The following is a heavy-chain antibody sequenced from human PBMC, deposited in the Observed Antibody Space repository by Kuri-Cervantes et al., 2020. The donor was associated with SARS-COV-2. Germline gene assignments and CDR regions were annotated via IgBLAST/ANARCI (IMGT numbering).Heavy chain of an antibody. J-gene: IGHJ4*02. CDR3: ARGVVRGYSFDY. V-gene: IGHV4-59*01. D-gene: IGHD3-10*01. CDR1: GGSISSYY. Sequence: SETLSLTCTVSGGSISSYYWSWIRQPPGKGLEWIGYIYYSGSTNYNPSLKSRVTISVDTSKNQFSLKLSSVTAADTAVYYCARGVVRGYSFDYWGRGTLVTVSS. CDR2: IYYSGST.